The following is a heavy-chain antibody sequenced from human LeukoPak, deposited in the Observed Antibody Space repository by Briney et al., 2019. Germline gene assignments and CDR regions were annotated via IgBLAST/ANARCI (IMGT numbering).Heavy chain of an antibody. D-gene: IGHD3-3*01. J-gene: IGHJ6*02. CDR3: ARGLIYDFWSGYYYGMDV. Sequence: GGSLRLSCAASGFTFSDYYMSWVRQAPGKGLEWVSYISSSGSTIYYGDSVKGRFTISRDNAKNSLYLQMNSLRAEDTAVYYCARGLIYDFWSGYYYGMDVWGQGTTVTVSS. CDR2: ISSSGSTI. CDR1: GFTFSDYY. V-gene: IGHV3-11*01.